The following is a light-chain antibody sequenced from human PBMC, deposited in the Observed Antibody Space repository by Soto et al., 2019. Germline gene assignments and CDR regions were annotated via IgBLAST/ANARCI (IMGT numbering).Light chain of an antibody. V-gene: IGKV3-11*01. Sequence: EIVLTQSPATLSLSPGERATLSCRASQSVSSYLAWYQQKPGQAPRLLIYDASNRATGIPARFSGSGSGTDFTLTISSLQPDDFATYYCQHYNRYSEAFGQGTKVELK. CDR3: QHYNRYSEA. CDR1: QSVSSY. J-gene: IGKJ1*01. CDR2: DAS.